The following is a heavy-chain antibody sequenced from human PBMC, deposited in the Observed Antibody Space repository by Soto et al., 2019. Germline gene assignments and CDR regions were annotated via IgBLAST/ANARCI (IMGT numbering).Heavy chain of an antibody. Sequence: SETLSLTCSVSGGSISGSYWSWIRQSPGKGLEWLGYVYYTGSTNNSPSLRSRVSISVDTSKNEFSLRLSSVTAADTAVYFCARSVAVPGAHIDYWGQGTQVTVSS. D-gene: IGHD6-19*01. V-gene: IGHV4-59*01. J-gene: IGHJ4*02. CDR3: ARSVAVPGAHIDY. CDR1: GGSISGSY. CDR2: VYYTGST.